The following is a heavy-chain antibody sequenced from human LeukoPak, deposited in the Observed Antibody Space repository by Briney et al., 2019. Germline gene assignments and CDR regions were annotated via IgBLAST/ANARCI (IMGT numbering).Heavy chain of an antibody. CDR3: ARAYYDIFAGYYYFDY. V-gene: IGHV4-31*03. Sequence: SETLPLTCTVSGGSLRSEYWSWVRQHPGKGLEWIGYIYYSGSTYYNPSLKSRLILSVDTSKNQFSLKLSSVTAADTAVYYCARAYYDIFAGYYYFDYSGQGTLVTVSS. J-gene: IGHJ4*02. CDR1: GGSLRSEY. CDR2: IYYSGST. D-gene: IGHD3-9*01.